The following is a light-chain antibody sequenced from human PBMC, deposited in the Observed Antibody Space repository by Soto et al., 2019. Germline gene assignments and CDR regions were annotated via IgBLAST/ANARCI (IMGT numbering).Light chain of an antibody. CDR3: QKYNSAPWT. Sequence: DIQMTQSPSSLSASIGDRVTITCRASQGISTYLAWYQQKPGKVPYLLIYGASSLQSGVPSRFSGSGSGTDFSLTISSLQPEDVVTYYCQKYNSAPWTFGQGTKVEIK. CDR1: QGISTY. V-gene: IGKV1-27*01. J-gene: IGKJ1*01. CDR2: GAS.